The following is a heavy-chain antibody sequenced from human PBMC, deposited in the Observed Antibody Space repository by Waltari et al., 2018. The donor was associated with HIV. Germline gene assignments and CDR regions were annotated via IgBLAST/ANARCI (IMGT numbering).Heavy chain of an antibody. CDR2: INHSGST. CDR3: ARGQDYDFWGGYYYDY. V-gene: IGHV4-34*01. CDR1: GGSFRGYP. J-gene: IGHJ4*02. Sequence: QVQLQQWGAGVLKPPETLSLTCAVHGGSFRGYPWSWIRQPPGKGLEWIGEINHSGSTNYSPSLKSRVTISVDTSKNQFSLKLSSVTAADTAVYYCARGQDYDFWGGYYYDYWGQGTLVTVSS. D-gene: IGHD3-3*01.